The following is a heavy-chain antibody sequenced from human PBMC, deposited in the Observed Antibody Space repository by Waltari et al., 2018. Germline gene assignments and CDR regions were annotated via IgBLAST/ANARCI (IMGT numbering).Heavy chain of an antibody. CDR2: IYYSGST. V-gene: IGHV4-39*07. CDR3: ARILLTSYYGSGSYYNQNSGDY. D-gene: IGHD3-10*01. Sequence: QLQLQESGPGLVKPSETLSLTCTVSGGSISSSSYYWGWIRQPPGKGPGGIGSIYYSGSTYYNPSLKSRVTISVDTSKNQFSLKLSSVTAADTAVYYCARILLTSYYGSGSYYNQNSGDYWGQGTLVTVSS. CDR1: GGSISSSSYY. J-gene: IGHJ4*02.